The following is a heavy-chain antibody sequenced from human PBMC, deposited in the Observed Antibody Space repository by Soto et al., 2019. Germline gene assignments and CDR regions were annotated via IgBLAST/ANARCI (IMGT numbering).Heavy chain of an antibody. Sequence: QVQLVQSGAEVKKPGSSVKVSCKASGGTFSSYTISWVRQAPGQGFEWMGRIIPILGIANYAQKFQGRVTITADKSTSTAYMELSSLRSEDTAVYYCARDDFWSGYSFDYWGQGTLVTVSS. V-gene: IGHV1-69*08. J-gene: IGHJ4*02. CDR1: GGTFSSYT. D-gene: IGHD3-3*01. CDR2: IIPILGIA. CDR3: ARDDFWSGYSFDY.